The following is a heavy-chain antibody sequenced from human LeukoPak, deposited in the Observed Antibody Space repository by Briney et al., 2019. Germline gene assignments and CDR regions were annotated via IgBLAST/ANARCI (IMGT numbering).Heavy chain of an antibody. V-gene: IGHV4-34*09. D-gene: IGHD4-17*01. CDR3: ARYGDYVLDAFDI. J-gene: IGHJ3*02. CDR2: IYYSGST. CDR1: GGSFSGYY. Sequence: SETLSLTCAVYGGSFSGYYWSWIRQPPGKGLEWIGYIYYSGSTYYNPSLKSRVTISVDTSKNQFSLKLSSVTAADTAVYYCARYGDYVLDAFDIWGQGTMVTVSS.